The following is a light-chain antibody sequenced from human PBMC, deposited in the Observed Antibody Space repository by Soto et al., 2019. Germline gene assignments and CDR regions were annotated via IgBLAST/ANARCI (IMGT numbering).Light chain of an antibody. CDR3: QQSYSTPVT. V-gene: IGKV1-39*01. CDR1: QSISSY. CDR2: AAS. J-gene: IGKJ5*01. Sequence: DIQMTQSPSSLSASVGDRVTITCRASQSISSYLNWYQQKPGKAPKLLIHAASSLQSGVPSRFSGSGSGTDFTLTISSLQPEDFATYYCQQSYSTPVTFGQGTRLEMK.